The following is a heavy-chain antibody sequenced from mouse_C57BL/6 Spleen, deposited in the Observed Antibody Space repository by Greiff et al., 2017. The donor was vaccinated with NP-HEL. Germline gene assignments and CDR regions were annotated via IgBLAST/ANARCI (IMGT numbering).Heavy chain of an antibody. CDR1: GYTFTDYY. D-gene: IGHD4-1*01. CDR3: ARMAANWAYYAMDY. J-gene: IGHJ4*01. CDR2: INPNNGGT. V-gene: IGHV1-26*01. Sequence: VQLQQSGPELVKPGASVKISCKASGYTFTDYYMNWVKQSHGKSLDWIGDINPNNGGTSYNQKFKGKATLTVDKSSSTAYMELRSLTSEDSAVYYCARMAANWAYYAMDYWGQGTSVTVAS.